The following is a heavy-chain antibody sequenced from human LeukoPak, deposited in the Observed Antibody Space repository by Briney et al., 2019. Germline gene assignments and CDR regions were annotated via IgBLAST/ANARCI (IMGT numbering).Heavy chain of an antibody. CDR2: IYYTGST. D-gene: IGHD5-12*01. Sequence: SETLSLTCTVSGGSISSSRYYWGWIRQPPGKGLEWIGSIYYTGSTYYNPSLRSRVSISVDTSKNQFTLKLSSVTAAGTAVYYCARRGVVATPDANFWGQGTLVTVSS. J-gene: IGHJ4*02. CDR1: GGSISSSRYY. V-gene: IGHV4-39*01. CDR3: ARRGVVATPDANF.